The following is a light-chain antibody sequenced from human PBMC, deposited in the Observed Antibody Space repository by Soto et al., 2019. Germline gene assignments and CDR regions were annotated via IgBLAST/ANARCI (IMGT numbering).Light chain of an antibody. J-gene: IGKJ1*01. Sequence: IVLPQSPGTLSLSPGERASLSCRASQSVSSGHLAWYQQKPGQAPRLLIYGASSRATGIPDRFSGSGSGTDFTLTISRLEPEDYAVYYCQQYGHSLWTFGQGTKVDIK. CDR3: QQYGHSLWT. CDR2: GAS. CDR1: QSVSSGH. V-gene: IGKV3-20*01.